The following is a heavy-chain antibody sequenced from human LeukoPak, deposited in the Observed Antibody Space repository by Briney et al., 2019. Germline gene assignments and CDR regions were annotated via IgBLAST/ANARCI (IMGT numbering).Heavy chain of an antibody. J-gene: IGHJ6*03. D-gene: IGHD6-6*01. CDR2: IYPGDSDT. CDR3: ARHRPNSIAARPTYYYYMDV. CDR1: GYSFTSYW. V-gene: IGHV5-51*01. Sequence: GESLKISCKGSGYSFTSYWIGWVRQMPGKGLEWMGSIYPGDSDTRYSPSFQGQVTISADKSISTAYLQWSSLKASDTAMYYCARHRPNSIAARPTYYYYMDVWGKGTTVTVSS.